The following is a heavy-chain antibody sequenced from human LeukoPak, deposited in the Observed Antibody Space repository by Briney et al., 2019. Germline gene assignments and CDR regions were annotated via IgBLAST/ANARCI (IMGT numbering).Heavy chain of an antibody. CDR3: ARRVDYYDSSGYPLYSWFDP. CDR1: GFTFSSYS. CDR2: ISSSSSTI. Sequence: PGGSLRLSCAASGFTFSSYSMNWVRQAPGKGLEWVSYISSSSSTIYYADSVKGRFTISRDNAKNSLYLQMNSLRAEDTAVYYCARRVDYYDSSGYPLYSWFDPWGQGTLVTVSS. J-gene: IGHJ5*02. V-gene: IGHV3-48*01. D-gene: IGHD3-22*01.